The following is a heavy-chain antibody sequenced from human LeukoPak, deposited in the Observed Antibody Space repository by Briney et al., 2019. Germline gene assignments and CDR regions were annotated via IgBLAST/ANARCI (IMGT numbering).Heavy chain of an antibody. Sequence: SQTLSLTCAVSGGSISSGGYSWSWIRQPPGKGLEWIGYIYHSGSTYYNPSLKSRVTISVDRSKNQFSLKLSSVTAADTAVYYCARGPPNWGYDYWGPGTLVTVSS. CDR1: GGSISSGGYS. J-gene: IGHJ4*02. CDR3: ARGPPNWGYDY. V-gene: IGHV4-30-2*01. D-gene: IGHD7-27*01. CDR2: IYHSGST.